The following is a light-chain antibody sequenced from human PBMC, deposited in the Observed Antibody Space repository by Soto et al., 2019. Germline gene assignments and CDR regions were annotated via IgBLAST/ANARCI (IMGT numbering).Light chain of an antibody. CDR3: CSYAGSSTYV. CDR1: RSDVRSYNL. CDR2: EVT. J-gene: IGLJ1*01. Sequence: QSVLTQPASVSGSPGQSITISCTGTRSDVRSYNLVSWYQQHPGKAPKLMIYEVTKRPSGVSNRFSGSKSGNTASLTISGLQAEDEADYYCCSYAGSSTYVFGTGTKVTVL. V-gene: IGLV2-23*02.